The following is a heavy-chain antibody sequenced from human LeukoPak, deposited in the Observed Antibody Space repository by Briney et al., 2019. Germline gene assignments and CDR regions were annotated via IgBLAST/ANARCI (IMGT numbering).Heavy chain of an antibody. V-gene: IGHV6-1*01. CDR2: TYYRSKWFI. CDR3: TRSDCSSGRCPGFDN. CDR1: GDSVSSNSAA. J-gene: IGHJ4*02. D-gene: IGHD6-19*01. Sequence: SQTFSLTCGISGDSVSSNSAAWNWIRQPPSRGLEWLGRTYYRSKWFINYAPSVKSRIIINPDTPKNQVSLQLNSVTPEDTAVYYCTRSDCSSGRCPGFDNWGQGTLVTVSS.